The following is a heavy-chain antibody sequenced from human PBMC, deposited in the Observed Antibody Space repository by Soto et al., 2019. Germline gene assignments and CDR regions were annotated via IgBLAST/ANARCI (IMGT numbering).Heavy chain of an antibody. CDR2: IYYSGST. Sequence: SETLSLTCTVSGGSISSYYWSWIRQPPGKGLEWIGYIYYSGSTNYNPSLKSRVTISVDTSKNQFSLKLSSVTAADTAVYYCARVKRGPYDFWSGSRDYYYYMDVWGKGTTVTVSS. V-gene: IGHV4-59*01. J-gene: IGHJ6*03. CDR3: ARVKRGPYDFWSGSRDYYYYMDV. D-gene: IGHD3-3*01. CDR1: GGSISSYY.